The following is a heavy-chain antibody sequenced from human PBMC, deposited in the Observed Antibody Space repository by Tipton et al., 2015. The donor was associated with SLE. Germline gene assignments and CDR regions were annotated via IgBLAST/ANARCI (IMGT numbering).Heavy chain of an antibody. CDR1: GSSISSSSYY. CDR3: ARWGIAAAALFDY. J-gene: IGHJ4*02. V-gene: IGHV4-39*01. D-gene: IGHD6-13*01. CDR2: IDYSGST. Sequence: TLSLTCTVSGSSISSSSYYWGWIRKPPGKGLEWIGSIDYSGSTYYNPSLKSRVTISVDTSKNQFSLKLSSVTAGDTAVYYCARWGIAAAALFDYWGQGTLVAVSS.